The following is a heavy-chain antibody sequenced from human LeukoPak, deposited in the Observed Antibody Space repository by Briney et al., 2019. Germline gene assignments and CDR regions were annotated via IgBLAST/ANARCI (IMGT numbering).Heavy chain of an antibody. CDR1: GFTFDDYA. CDR3: AYLGLSSDWNDVPGPQIDH. D-gene: IGHD1-1*01. V-gene: IGHV3-9*01. J-gene: IGHJ4*02. Sequence: GGSLRLSCAPSGFTFDDYAMHWARQAPGKGLEWVSGISWNSDNIGYADSVKGRFTISRDDSKNTLYLQMNSLRADDTAVYYCAYLGLSSDWNDVPGPQIDHWGQGTLVSVSS. CDR2: ISWNSDNI.